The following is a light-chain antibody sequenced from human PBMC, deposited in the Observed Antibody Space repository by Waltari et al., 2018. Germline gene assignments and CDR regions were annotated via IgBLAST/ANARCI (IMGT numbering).Light chain of an antibody. CDR2: YVS. CDR3: QVWDGSTNRPV. CDR1: NIGGQS. Sequence: SYVLTQPPSVSVAPGKTARITCGGNNIGGQSVHWYQQKPGPAPTVVLYYVSDRPSGMPERFSGSKSGGGATLTISRGEAGEEADYHCQVWDGSTNRPVFGGGTTLTVL. V-gene: IGLV3-21*04. J-gene: IGLJ3*02.